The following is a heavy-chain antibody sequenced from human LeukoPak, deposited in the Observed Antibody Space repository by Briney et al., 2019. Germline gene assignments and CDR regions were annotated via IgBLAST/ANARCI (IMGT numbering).Heavy chain of an antibody. J-gene: IGHJ3*02. CDR2: ISGSGGST. V-gene: IGHV3-23*01. D-gene: IGHD2-2*03. CDR1: GFTFSSYA. CDR3: AKDNYGYCSSTSCSDAFDI. Sequence: GGSLRLSCAASGFTFSSYAMCWVRQAPGKGLEWVSAISGSGGSTYYADSVKGRFTISRDNSKNTLYLQMNSLRAEDTAVYYCAKDNYGYCSSTSCSDAFDIWGQGTMVTVSS.